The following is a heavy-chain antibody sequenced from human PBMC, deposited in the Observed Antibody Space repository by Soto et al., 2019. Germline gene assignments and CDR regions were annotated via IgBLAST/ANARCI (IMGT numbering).Heavy chain of an antibody. CDR1: GFTFSSYG. Sequence: GGSLRLSCAASGFTFSSYGMHWVRQAPGKGLEWVAVIWYDGSNKYYADSVKGRFTISRDNSKNTLYLQMNSLRAEDTAVYYCARSYSSGWYSGGWFDPWGQGTLVTVSS. J-gene: IGHJ5*02. CDR2: IWYDGSNK. CDR3: ARSYSSGWYSGGWFDP. D-gene: IGHD6-19*01. V-gene: IGHV3-33*01.